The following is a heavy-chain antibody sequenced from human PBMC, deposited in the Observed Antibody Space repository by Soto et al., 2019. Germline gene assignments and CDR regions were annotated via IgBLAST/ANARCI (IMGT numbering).Heavy chain of an antibody. V-gene: IGHV1-46*01. CDR2: INPSGGST. D-gene: IGHD7-27*01. Sequence: ASVKVSCKASGYTFTSYYMHWVRQAPGQGLEWMGIINPSGGSTSYAQKFQGRVTMTRDTSTSTVYMELSSLRSEDTAVYYCAREESVTGDRGERTEYYFDYWGQGTLVTVSS. J-gene: IGHJ4*02. CDR1: GYTFTSYY. CDR3: AREESVTGDRGERTEYYFDY.